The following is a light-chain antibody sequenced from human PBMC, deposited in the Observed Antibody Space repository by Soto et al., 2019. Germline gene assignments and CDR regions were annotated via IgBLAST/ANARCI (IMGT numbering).Light chain of an antibody. CDR2: DVS. CDR1: SSDVGGYNY. Sequence: QSVLTQPASVSGSPGQSITISCTGTSSDVGGYNYVSWYQQHPGKAPKLMIYDVSNRPSGVSNRFSGSKSGNTASLTISGLQAEDKSDYYFSSYTRSSTPYVLGTGTNVNVL. J-gene: IGLJ1*01. CDR3: SSYTRSSTPYV. V-gene: IGLV2-14*01.